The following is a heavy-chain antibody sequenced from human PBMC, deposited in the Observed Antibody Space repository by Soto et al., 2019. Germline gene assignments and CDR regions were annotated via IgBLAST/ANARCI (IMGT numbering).Heavy chain of an antibody. CDR3: AKDHYGDYPFDY. V-gene: IGHV3-23*01. J-gene: IGHJ4*02. CDR1: GFTFSSYA. Sequence: EVQLLESGGGLVQPGGALRLSCAASGFTFSSYAMSWVRQSPGKGLEWVSALSGSGGSTYYADSVKGRFTISRDNSKNTLYLQMNSLRAEDTAVYYCAKDHYGDYPFDYWGQGTLVTVSS. CDR2: LSGSGGST. D-gene: IGHD4-17*01.